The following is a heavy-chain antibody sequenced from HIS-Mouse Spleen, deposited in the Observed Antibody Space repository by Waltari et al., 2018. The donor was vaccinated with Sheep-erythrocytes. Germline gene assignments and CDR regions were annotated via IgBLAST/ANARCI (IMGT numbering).Heavy chain of an antibody. Sequence: SCAASGFTFSSYAMHWVRQAPGKGLEWVAVISYDGSNKYYADSVKGRFTISRDNSKNTLYLQMKSLRAEDTAVYYCARGAFDSWGQGTLVTVSS. CDR2: ISYDGSNK. CDR1: GFTFSSYA. CDR3: ARGAFDS. J-gene: IGHJ3*02. V-gene: IGHV3-30-3*01.